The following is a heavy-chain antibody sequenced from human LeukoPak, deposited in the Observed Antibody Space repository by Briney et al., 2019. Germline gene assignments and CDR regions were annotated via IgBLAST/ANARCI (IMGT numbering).Heavy chain of an antibody. D-gene: IGHD3-10*01. J-gene: IGHJ4*02. Sequence: PAETLSLTCTVSGVSFSSSSYYWGWIRQPAGKGWGGMGSIYYTGSTYYTPSLKSRVTISVDTSKNQFSLRLSSVTAADTAAYYCARGITLVRGLPREFDYWGQGTLVTVSS. V-gene: IGHV4-39*01. CDR1: GVSFSSSSYY. CDR3: ARGITLVRGLPREFDY. CDR2: IYYTGST.